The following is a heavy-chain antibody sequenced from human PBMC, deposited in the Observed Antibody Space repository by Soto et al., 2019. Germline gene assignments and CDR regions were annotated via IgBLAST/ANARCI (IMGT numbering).Heavy chain of an antibody. CDR1: GFTFSDYG. CDR3: AKESFYDSSGYPSPFDY. J-gene: IGHJ4*02. V-gene: IGHV3-64D*06. Sequence: GGSLRLSCSAFGFTFSDYGMHWVRQAPGKGLEFVSAIKSKGDTTYYADSVRGRFTISRDNSKNTLYLQMSSLRGDDTAVYYCAKESFYDSSGYPSPFDYWGQGTLVTVS. D-gene: IGHD3-22*01. CDR2: IKSKGDTT.